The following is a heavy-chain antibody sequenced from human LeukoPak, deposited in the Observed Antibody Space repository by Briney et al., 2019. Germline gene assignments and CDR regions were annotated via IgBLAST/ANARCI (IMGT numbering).Heavy chain of an antibody. V-gene: IGHV3-23*01. CDR3: AKGKDDY. CDR2: ISGSGDNT. Sequence: PGGSRRLSWAAPGFSFSSNAMSWVRRAQGKGLEWVSAISGSGDNTYYADSVKGRFTISRDNSKNSLYLQMNSLRAEDTAVYYCAKGKDDYWGQGTLVTVSS. CDR1: GFSFSSNA. J-gene: IGHJ4*02.